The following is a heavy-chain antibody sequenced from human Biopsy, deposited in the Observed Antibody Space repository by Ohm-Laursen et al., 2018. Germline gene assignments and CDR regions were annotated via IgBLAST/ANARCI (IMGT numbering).Heavy chain of an antibody. CDR2: ITSTGRTV. V-gene: IGHV3-11*01. CDR1: GFTSSDYY. J-gene: IGHJ6*02. CDR3: ARELGNGMDV. Sequence: SLRLSCAASGFTSSDYYMNWIRQAPGKGLEWVSFITSTGRTVYADSVKGRFTISRDNADNSLHLQMKSLRAEDTAVYYCARELGNGMDVWGQGTPVTVSS.